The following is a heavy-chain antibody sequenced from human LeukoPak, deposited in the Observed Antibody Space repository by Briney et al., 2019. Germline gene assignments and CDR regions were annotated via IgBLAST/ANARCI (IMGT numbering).Heavy chain of an antibody. J-gene: IGHJ4*02. D-gene: IGHD4-17*01. V-gene: IGHV5-51*01. CDR3: ARLVTTVTTYYFDY. Sequence: GESLKISCKGSGYSFTTYWIGWVRQMPGKGREWMGIIYPGDSDTRYSPSFQGQVTISADKSISTAYLQWSSLKASDTAMYYCARLVTTVTTYYFDYWGQGTLVTVSS. CDR2: IYPGDSDT. CDR1: GYSFTTYW.